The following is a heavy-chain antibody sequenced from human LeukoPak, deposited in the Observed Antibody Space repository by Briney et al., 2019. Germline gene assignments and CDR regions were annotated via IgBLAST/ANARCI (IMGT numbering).Heavy chain of an antibody. CDR3: ARVGTVTLYYFDY. V-gene: IGHV1-8*03. Sequence: ASVRVSCKASGYTFTSYDINWVRQATGQGLEWMGWMNPNSGNTGYAQKFQGRVTITRNTSISTAYMELSSLGSEDTAVYYCARVGTVTLYYFDYWGQGTLVTVSS. D-gene: IGHD4-17*01. CDR1: GYTFTSYD. CDR2: MNPNSGNT. J-gene: IGHJ4*02.